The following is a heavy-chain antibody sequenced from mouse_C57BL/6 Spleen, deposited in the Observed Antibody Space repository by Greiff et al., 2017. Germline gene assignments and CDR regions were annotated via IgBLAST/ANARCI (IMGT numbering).Heavy chain of an antibody. J-gene: IGHJ2*01. V-gene: IGHV1-69*01. Sequence: LVESGAELVMPGASVKLSCKASGYTFTSYWMHWVKQRPGQGLEWIGEIDPSDSYTNYNQKFKGKSTLTVDKSSSTAYMQLSSLTSEDAEVYYCARDSSSLYFDYWGQGTTLTVSS. D-gene: IGHD1-1*01. CDR1: GYTFTSYW. CDR3: ARDSSSLYFDY. CDR2: IDPSDSYT.